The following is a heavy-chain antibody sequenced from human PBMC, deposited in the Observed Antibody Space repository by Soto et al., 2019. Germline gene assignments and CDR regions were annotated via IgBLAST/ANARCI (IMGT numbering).Heavy chain of an antibody. J-gene: IGHJ5*02. D-gene: IGHD4-17*01. CDR2: IIPIYGTA. Sequence: QFQLVQSGAEVKTPGSSVKVSCKASGGTFSSYAMSWVRQAPGQGLEWMGGIIPIYGTANYAQKFQGRVTITADESTSTAYLDLSSLRSEDTAVYYCAIGGDYFLSRSCFDPWGQGTLVTVSS. CDR3: AIGGDYFLSRSCFDP. CDR1: GGTFSSYA. V-gene: IGHV1-69*12.